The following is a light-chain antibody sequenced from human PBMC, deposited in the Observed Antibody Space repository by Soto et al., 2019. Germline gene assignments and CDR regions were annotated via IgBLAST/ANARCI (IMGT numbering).Light chain of an antibody. V-gene: IGKV1-17*02. Sequence: DIQRTQSPSSLPASVGDGVTITSRASQGIRNALGWFQQKPGKAPKRLISAASNLRIGVSSRFSGSGSGTAFNLSISNLQPEDFATYYCRQHHSFPPWTCRQGTGVEIQ. CDR2: AAS. CDR3: RQHHSFPPWT. J-gene: IGKJ1*01. CDR1: QGIRNA.